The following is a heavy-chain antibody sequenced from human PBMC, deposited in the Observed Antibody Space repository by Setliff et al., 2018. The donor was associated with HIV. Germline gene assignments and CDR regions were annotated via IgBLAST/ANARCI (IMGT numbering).Heavy chain of an antibody. V-gene: IGHV3-30*03. J-gene: IGHJ4*02. Sequence: VGSLRLSCAASEFTFSSYGMHWVRQAPGKGLEWVATTSDDGSNKYYADSVKGRFTISRDNSRNTLYLHMNSLRPEVTAVYYCASDYYASGSYGHWGQGTQVTVSS. CDR3: ASDYYASGSYGH. CDR2: TSDDGSNK. CDR1: EFTFSSYG. D-gene: IGHD3-10*01.